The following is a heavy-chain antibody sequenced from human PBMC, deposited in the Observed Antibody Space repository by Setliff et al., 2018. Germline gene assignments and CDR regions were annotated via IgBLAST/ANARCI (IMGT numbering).Heavy chain of an antibody. CDR1: GYIFTSYG. V-gene: IGHV1-18*01. CDR2: ISAYNGNT. Sequence: ASVKVSCKASGYIFTSYGISWVRQAPGQGLEWMGWISAYNGNTNYAQKLQGRVTMTTDTSTSTAYMELRSLRSDDTAVYYCALEEYTSRWTKRFDPWGQGTLVTVSS. D-gene: IGHD6-13*01. J-gene: IGHJ5*02. CDR3: ALEEYTSRWTKRFDP.